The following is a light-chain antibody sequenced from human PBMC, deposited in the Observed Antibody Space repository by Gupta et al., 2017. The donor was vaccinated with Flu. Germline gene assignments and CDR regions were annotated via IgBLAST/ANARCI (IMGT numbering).Light chain of an antibody. CDR3: QQQHSPPYT. V-gene: IGKV4-1*01. J-gene: IGKJ2*01. CDR1: QPILYGSKNKNS. CDR2: WTS. Sequence: SLGERAAINCMSRQPILYGSKNKNSLAWYQQKPGQPPKLLIYWTSTRESRVPDRFSGSGSGTSFTLTITSLQAEDVAVYYCQQQHSPPYTFGQGTRVEIK.